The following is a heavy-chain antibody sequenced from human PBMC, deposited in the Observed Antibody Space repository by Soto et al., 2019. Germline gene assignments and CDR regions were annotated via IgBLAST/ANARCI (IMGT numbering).Heavy chain of an antibody. D-gene: IGHD3-9*01. CDR3: ARVLRYFDWLFHYFDY. CDR1: GGSFSGYY. V-gene: IGHV4-34*01. J-gene: IGHJ4*02. CDR2: INHSGST. Sequence: QVQLQQWGAGLLKPSETLSLTCAVYGGSFSGYYWSWIRQPPGKGLEWIGEINHSGSTNYNPSLTSRVTISVDTSKNQFSLKLSSVTAADTAVYYCARVLRYFDWLFHYFDYWGQGTLVTVSS.